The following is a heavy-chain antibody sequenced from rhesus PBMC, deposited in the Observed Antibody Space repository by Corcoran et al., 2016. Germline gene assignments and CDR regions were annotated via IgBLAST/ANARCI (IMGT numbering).Heavy chain of an antibody. CDR2: IYGSGSST. CDR3: ASALSSWSQEFDY. V-gene: IGHV4-169*02. Sequence: QLQLQESGPGLVKPSETLSVTCAVSGGSISSSYWSWIRQAPGKGLEWIGYIYGSGSSTNYNPARKSRVTRSVDTAKNQLSRELSSVTAADTAVYYGASALSSWSQEFDYWGQGVLVTVSA. D-gene: IGHD6-13*01. CDR1: GGSISSSY. J-gene: IGHJ4*01.